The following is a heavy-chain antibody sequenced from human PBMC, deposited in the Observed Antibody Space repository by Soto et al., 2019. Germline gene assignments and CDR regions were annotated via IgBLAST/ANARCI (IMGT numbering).Heavy chain of an antibody. V-gene: IGHV1-18*01. D-gene: IGHD6-19*01. CDR3: ARDSSKQWPPWFSGMDV. Sequence: QGQLVQSGTEVKSPGASVKISCKASGYHFASYGITWLRQAPGRGPEWMGWVSCYNGYTQDEQNVQDRVTMTIDASTTTAYMELRSLRSDDTAVYYCARDSSKQWPPWFSGMDVWGQGTTVSVFS. CDR1: GYHFASYG. J-gene: IGHJ6*02. CDR2: VSCYNGYT.